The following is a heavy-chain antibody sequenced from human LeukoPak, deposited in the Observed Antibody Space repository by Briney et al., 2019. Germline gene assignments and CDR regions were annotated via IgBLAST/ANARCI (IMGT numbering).Heavy chain of an antibody. Sequence: GGSLRLSCGASGFTFSNYWMSWVRQAPGKGLEWVINISQDGSGKNYADSVEGRFTISRDNAKNSLYLQMNSLRAEDTAVYYCARRGLELLYTFDYWGQGTLVTVSS. CDR2: ISQDGSGK. CDR1: GFTFSNYW. CDR3: ARRGLELLYTFDY. J-gene: IGHJ4*02. D-gene: IGHD1-7*01. V-gene: IGHV3-7*03.